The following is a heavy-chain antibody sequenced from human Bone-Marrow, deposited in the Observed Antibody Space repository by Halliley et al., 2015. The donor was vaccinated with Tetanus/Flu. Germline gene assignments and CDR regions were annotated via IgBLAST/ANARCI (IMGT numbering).Heavy chain of an antibody. Sequence: IGNIYYSGTTYYNPSLKSRLTLLIDTTRKQFSLKMKSVTAADTAVYFCARGSFYYGSDSYSPFDAWGQGIRVTVSS. CDR3: ARGSFYYGSDSYSPFDA. D-gene: IGHD3-10*01. V-gene: IGHV4-30-4*01. J-gene: IGHJ5*02. CDR2: IYYSGTT.